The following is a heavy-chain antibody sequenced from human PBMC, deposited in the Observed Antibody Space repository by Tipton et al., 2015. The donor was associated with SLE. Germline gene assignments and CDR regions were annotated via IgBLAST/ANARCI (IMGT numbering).Heavy chain of an antibody. D-gene: IGHD2-2*01. Sequence: LRLSCTVSGGSISSGDYYWSWIRQPPGKGLEWIGYIYYSGSTYYNPSLKSRVTISVDTSKSQFSLKLSSVTAADKAVYYCARGDCSSTSCLDYWGQGTLVTVSS. V-gene: IGHV4-30-4*01. CDR3: ARGDCSSTSCLDY. J-gene: IGHJ4*02. CDR2: IYYSGST. CDR1: GGSISSGDYY.